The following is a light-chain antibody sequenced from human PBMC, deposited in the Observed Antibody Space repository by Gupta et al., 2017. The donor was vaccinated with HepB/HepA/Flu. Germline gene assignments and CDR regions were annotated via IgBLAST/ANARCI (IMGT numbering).Light chain of an antibody. CDR3: SSYTSSSNLV. J-gene: IGLJ2*01. CDR1: SSDVGGYNY. Sequence: PALTQPASVSGSPGQSITISCTGTSSDVGGYNYVYWDQHHPGKATKLMIYDVSKRPSGVSNRCAGSKSGKTASLTISGLQAEDEEDYYCSSYTSSSNLVFGGGTKLTVL. V-gene: IGLV2-14*03. CDR2: DVS.